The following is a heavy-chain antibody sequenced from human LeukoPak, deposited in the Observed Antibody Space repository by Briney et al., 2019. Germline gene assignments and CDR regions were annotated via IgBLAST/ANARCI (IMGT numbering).Heavy chain of an antibody. CDR2: IYSSGNT. V-gene: IGHV3-53*01. J-gene: IGHJ3*02. D-gene: IGHD1-1*01. CDR3: ARDSGTAGGAFDI. CDR1: GFSVSTNY. Sequence: PGGSLRLSCAASGFSVSTNYMSWVRQAPGKGLEWVSVIYSSGNTYYANSVKGRFTISRDNSKNTLYLQMNSLRAEDTAVYYCARDSGTAGGAFDIWGQGTMVTVSS.